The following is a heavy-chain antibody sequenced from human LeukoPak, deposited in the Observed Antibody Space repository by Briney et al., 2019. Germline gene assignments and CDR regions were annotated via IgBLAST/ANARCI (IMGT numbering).Heavy chain of an antibody. J-gene: IGHJ6*03. Sequence: GASVKVSCKASGYTFTSYGISWVRQAPGQGLEWMGWISAYNGNTNYAQKLQGRVTMTTDTSTSTAYMELRSLRSDGTAVYYCAREVGATTHYYYMDVWGKGTTVTVSS. V-gene: IGHV1-18*01. CDR1: GYTFTSYG. D-gene: IGHD1-26*01. CDR2: ISAYNGNT. CDR3: AREVGATTHYYYMDV.